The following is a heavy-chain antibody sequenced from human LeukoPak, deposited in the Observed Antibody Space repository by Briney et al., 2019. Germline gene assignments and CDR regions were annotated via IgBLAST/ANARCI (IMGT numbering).Heavy chain of an antibody. V-gene: IGHV3-23*01. CDR3: AKDRIFPIAARLFDY. Sequence: PGGSLRLSCAASGFTFSSYAMSWVRQAPGKGLEWVSAISGSGGSTYYADSVKGRFTISRDNSKNTLYLQMNSLRAEDTAVYYCAKDRIFPIAARLFDYWGQGTLVTVSS. CDR2: ISGSGGST. D-gene: IGHD6-6*01. CDR1: GFTFSSYA. J-gene: IGHJ4*02.